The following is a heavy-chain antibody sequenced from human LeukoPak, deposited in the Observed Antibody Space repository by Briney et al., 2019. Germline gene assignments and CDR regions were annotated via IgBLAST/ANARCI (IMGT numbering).Heavy chain of an antibody. D-gene: IGHD5-24*01. V-gene: IGHV6-1*01. CDR3: ARGINSAFDI. Sequence: SQTLSLTCAISGDSVSSNSVAWNWIRQSPSRGLEWLGRAYSRSKGNKDYAISVKSRININTDTSRNQFSLQLNSVTPEDTAFYYWARGINSAFDIWGQGTMVTVSS. CDR1: GDSVSSNSVA. CDR2: AYSRSKGNK. J-gene: IGHJ3*02.